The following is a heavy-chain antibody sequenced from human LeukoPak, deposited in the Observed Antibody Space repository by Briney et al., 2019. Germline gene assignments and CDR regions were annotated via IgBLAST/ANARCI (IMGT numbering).Heavy chain of an antibody. J-gene: IGHJ5*02. Sequence: SGGSLRLSCAASGFTFSSYSMNWVRQAPGKGLEWVSSISSSSSYIYYADSVKGRFTISRDNAKNTLYLQMNSLRAEDTAVYYCARVRVGSFNWFDPWGQGTLVTVSS. CDR2: ISSSSSYI. V-gene: IGHV3-21*01. D-gene: IGHD3-10*01. CDR3: ARVRVGSFNWFDP. CDR1: GFTFSSYS.